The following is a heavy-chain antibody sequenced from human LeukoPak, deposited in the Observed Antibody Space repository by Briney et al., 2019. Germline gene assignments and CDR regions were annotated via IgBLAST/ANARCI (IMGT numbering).Heavy chain of an antibody. J-gene: IGHJ4*02. CDR1: GFTLSSSE. Sequence: GGSLRLSCAASGFTLSSSEMNWVRQAPGKGLEWVSYISRSGSTIFYADSVKGRFTISRDNAKNTLYLQMNSLRAEDTAVYYCARDGRIAVAGMNDYWGQGTLVTVSS. CDR3: ARDGRIAVAGMNDY. CDR2: ISRSGSTI. D-gene: IGHD6-19*01. V-gene: IGHV3-48*03.